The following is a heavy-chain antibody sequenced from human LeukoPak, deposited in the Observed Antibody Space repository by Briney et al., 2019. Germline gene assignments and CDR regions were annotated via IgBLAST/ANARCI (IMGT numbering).Heavy chain of an antibody. CDR2: IYGDGST. CDR3: ARQKDGY. CDR1: GFTLSTYS. J-gene: IGHJ4*02. Sequence: GGSLRLSCVVSGFTLSTYSINWVRQAPGKGLEWVSVIYGDGSTYYADSVKGRFTISRDSSKNTVYLQMNSLRGEDTAVYYCARQKDGYWGQGTLVTVSS. V-gene: IGHV3-66*04.